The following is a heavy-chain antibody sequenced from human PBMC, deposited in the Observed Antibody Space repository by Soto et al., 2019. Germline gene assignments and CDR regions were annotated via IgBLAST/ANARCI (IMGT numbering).Heavy chain of an antibody. D-gene: IGHD2-21*01. Sequence: GGSLRLSCVASAFIFRDHYISWIRQAPGKGLECVAYISVSSTYANYADSVEGRFTISRDNAENSLFLQMNSLRVEDSAVYFCARGVRYYSSEKPANFDYWGQGALVTVSS. CDR3: ARGVRYYSSEKPANFDY. V-gene: IGHV3-11*03. CDR2: ISVSSTYA. CDR1: AFIFRDHY. J-gene: IGHJ4*02.